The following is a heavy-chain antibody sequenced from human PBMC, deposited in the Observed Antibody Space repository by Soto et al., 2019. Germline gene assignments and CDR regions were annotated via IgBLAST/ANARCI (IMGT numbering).Heavy chain of an antibody. CDR2: IYYSGST. D-gene: IGHD3-16*01. V-gene: IGHV4-39*01. CDR1: GGSISSSSYY. J-gene: IGHJ2*01. Sequence: QLQLQESGPGLVKPSETLSLTCTVSGGSISSSSYYWGWIRQPPGKGLEWIGSIYYSGSTYYNPSLKSRVTISVDTSKNQFSLKLSSVTAADTAVYYCARLIRSVGDTIRGWYFDLWGRGTLVTVSS. CDR3: ARLIRSVGDTIRGWYFDL.